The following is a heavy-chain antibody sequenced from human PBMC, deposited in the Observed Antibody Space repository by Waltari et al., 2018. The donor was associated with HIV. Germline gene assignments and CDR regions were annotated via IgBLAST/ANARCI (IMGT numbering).Heavy chain of an antibody. J-gene: IGHJ4*02. CDR1: GYTFTSYY. V-gene: IGHV1-46*01. D-gene: IGHD6-6*01. Sequence: QVQLVQSGAEVKKPGASVKVSCKASGYTFTSYYMHWERQAPGQGRAWMGIINPSGGSTSYAQEFQGRDTMTRDTSTSTIYMELSSLRSEDTAVYYCARGFIAARLLPFDYWGQGTLVTVSS. CDR2: INPSGGST. CDR3: ARGFIAARLLPFDY.